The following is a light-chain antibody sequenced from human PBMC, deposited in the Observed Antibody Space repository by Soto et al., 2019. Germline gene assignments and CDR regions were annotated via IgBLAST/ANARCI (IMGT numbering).Light chain of an antibody. V-gene: IGKV1-5*01. Sequence: DIQITQSPSTRSASVGDRVTITCRASQSIGRFLAWYQHQPGKAPKLLIYDASTLESGVPSRFSGTGSGTEFTFSITSLQPEDFGTYYCQQCYMGWTFGQGTKVDIK. CDR1: QSIGRF. CDR3: QQCYMGWT. J-gene: IGKJ1*01. CDR2: DAS.